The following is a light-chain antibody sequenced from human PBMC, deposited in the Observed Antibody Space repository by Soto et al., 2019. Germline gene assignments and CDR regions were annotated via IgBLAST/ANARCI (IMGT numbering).Light chain of an antibody. J-gene: IGLJ1*01. CDR2: DVS. CDR1: SSDVGGYNY. CDR3: CSYAGDYTPYV. Sequence: QSVLTQPRSVSGSPGQSVTISCTGTSSDVGGYNYVSWYQRHPGKAPKLMIYDVSKRPSGVPDRFSGSKSGNTASLTISGLQAEDEADYYCCSYAGDYTPYVFGTGTKLTVL. V-gene: IGLV2-11*01.